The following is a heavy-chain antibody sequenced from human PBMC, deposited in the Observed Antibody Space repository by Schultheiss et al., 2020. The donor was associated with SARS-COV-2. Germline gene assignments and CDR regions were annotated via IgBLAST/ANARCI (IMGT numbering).Heavy chain of an antibody. CDR3: AREERAIVVVVAATFDP. D-gene: IGHD2-15*01. J-gene: IGHJ5*02. CDR2: IYHSGYT. V-gene: IGHV4-38-2*02. CDR1: GYSISSGYY. Sequence: SQTLSLTCAVSGYSISSGYYWGWIRQPPGKGLEWIGSIYHSGYTYYNPSLKSRVTISVDTSKNQFSLRLSSVTAADTAVYYCAREERAIVVVVAATFDPWGQGTLVTVSS.